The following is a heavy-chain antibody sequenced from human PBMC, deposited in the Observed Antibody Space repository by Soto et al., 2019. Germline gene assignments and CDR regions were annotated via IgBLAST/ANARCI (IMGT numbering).Heavy chain of an antibody. CDR1: GFTFSSYA. J-gene: IGHJ4*02. V-gene: IGHV3-30*18. Sequence: QVQLVESGGGVVQPGRSLRPSCAASGFTFSSYAMHWVRQAPGKGLEWVAVMSFDGSNKYYADSVQGRFTISRDNSKNTLYLQMNSLRPEDTAVYYCAKDPGYGDYEDYFDYWGQGTLVTVSS. D-gene: IGHD4-17*01. CDR3: AKDPGYGDYEDYFDY. CDR2: MSFDGSNK.